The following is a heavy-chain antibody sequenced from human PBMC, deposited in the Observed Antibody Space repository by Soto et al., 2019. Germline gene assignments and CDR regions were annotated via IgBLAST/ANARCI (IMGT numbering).Heavy chain of an antibody. CDR1: TFTFTSSA. J-gene: IGHJ4*02. D-gene: IGHD1-26*01. CDR2: IVVGSGNT. CDR3: ATHREGATYYFDY. V-gene: IGHV1-58*01. Sequence: QMQLVQSGPEVKKPGTSVKVSCKASTFTFTSSAVQWVRQARGQRLEWIGCIVVGSGNTKYAQTFQERVTITRAMSSGTAYLELSSLRSEDTAVYYCATHREGATYYFDYWGQGTLLTVSS.